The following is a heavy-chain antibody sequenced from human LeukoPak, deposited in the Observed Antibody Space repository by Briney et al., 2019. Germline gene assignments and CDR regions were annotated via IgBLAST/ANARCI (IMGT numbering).Heavy chain of an antibody. CDR1: RFTFNNYA. J-gene: IGHJ1*01. CDR3: AKGSSDGSGSERY. Sequence: GGSLRLSCAASRFTFNNYAMNWVRQAPGKGLEWVSAITGSGDSTYYADSVKGRFTISRDNSKNTLHLQMNSLRAEDTAVYYCAKGSSDGSGSERYWGQGTLVAVSS. V-gene: IGHV3-23*01. CDR2: ITGSGDST. D-gene: IGHD3-10*01.